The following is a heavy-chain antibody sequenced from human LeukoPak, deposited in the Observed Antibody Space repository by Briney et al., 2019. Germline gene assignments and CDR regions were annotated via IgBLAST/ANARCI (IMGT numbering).Heavy chain of an antibody. Sequence: PGGSRRLSCETSGFTFRGYWMTWVRQPPGKGLEWVATIKEDGSEKYYVDSVKGRFTISRDDAENSLYLQMSCLRAEDTAVYYCATFSAAESWGQGTLVTVSS. V-gene: IGHV3-7*01. CDR3: ATFSAAES. J-gene: IGHJ5*02. D-gene: IGHD2-2*01. CDR1: GFTFRGYW. CDR2: IKEDGSEK.